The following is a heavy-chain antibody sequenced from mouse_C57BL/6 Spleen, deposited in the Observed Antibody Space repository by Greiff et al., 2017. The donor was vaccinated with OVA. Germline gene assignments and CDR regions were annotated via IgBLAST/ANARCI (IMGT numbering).Heavy chain of an antibody. D-gene: IGHD1-1*01. Sequence: QVQLQQPGAELVKPGASVKLSCKASGYTFTSYWMHWVKQRPGQGLEWIGMIHPNSGSTNYNEKFKSKATLTVDKSSSTAYKQLSSLTSEDSAVYYCARWHYGSRDYAMDYWGQGTSVTVSS. V-gene: IGHV1-64*01. CDR3: ARWHYGSRDYAMDY. CDR2: IHPNSGST. CDR1: GYTFTSYW. J-gene: IGHJ4*01.